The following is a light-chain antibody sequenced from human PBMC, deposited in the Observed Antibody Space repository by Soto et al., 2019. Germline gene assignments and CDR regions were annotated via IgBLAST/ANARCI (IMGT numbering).Light chain of an antibody. CDR3: QQRSNWPEIT. J-gene: IGKJ5*01. V-gene: IGKV3-11*01. CDR1: QSVSSY. Sequence: TQSPSTLSASVGDRVTITCRASQSVSSYLAWYQQKPGQAPRLLIYDASNRATGIPARFSGSGSGTDFTLTISSLEPEDFAVYYCQQRSNWPEITFGQGTRLEIK. CDR2: DAS.